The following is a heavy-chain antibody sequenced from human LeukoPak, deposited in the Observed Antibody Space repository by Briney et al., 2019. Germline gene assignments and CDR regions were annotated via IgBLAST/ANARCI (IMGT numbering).Heavy chain of an antibody. V-gene: IGHV5-51*01. J-gene: IGHJ4*02. CDR1: GYSFTSYW. D-gene: IGHD3-3*01. Sequence: GESLKISCKGSGYSFTSYWIGWVRQMPGKGLEWMGIIYPGDSDTRYSPSFQGQVTISADKSISTAYLQWSSLKASGTAMYYCARPLAPITIFGVVIMGAFDYWGQGTLVTVSS. CDR2: IYPGDSDT. CDR3: ARPLAPITIFGVVIMGAFDY.